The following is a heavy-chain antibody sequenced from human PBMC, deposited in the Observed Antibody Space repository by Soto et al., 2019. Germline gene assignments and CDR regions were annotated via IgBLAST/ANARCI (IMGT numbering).Heavy chain of an antibody. CDR1: GFTFSSYA. CDR2: ISYDGSNK. D-gene: IGHD6-13*01. CDR3: ARVHSEAGGQQLVDWHGGMDV. J-gene: IGHJ6*02. Sequence: QVQLVESGGGVVQPGRSLRLSCAASGFTFSSYAMHWVRQAPGKGLEWVAVISYDGSNKYYADSVKGRFTISRDNSKNTLYLQMNSLRAEDTAVYYCARVHSEAGGQQLVDWHGGMDVWGQGTTVTASS. V-gene: IGHV3-30-3*01.